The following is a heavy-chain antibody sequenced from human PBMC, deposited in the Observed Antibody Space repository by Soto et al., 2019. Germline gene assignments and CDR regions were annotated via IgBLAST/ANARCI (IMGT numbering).Heavy chain of an antibody. CDR1: GYTFTSYD. CDR2: MNPNSGNT. J-gene: IGHJ4*02. CDR3: AREAAGRSYQPIDF. D-gene: IGHD2-15*01. Sequence: QVQLVQSGAEVKKPGASVKVSCKASGYTFTSYDINWVRQATGQGLEWMGWMNPNSGNTGYAQKFQGRVTMTRDTSRNTAYMELSSLRSENTAVYYCAREAAGRSYQPIDFWGQGTLVTVSS. V-gene: IGHV1-8*01.